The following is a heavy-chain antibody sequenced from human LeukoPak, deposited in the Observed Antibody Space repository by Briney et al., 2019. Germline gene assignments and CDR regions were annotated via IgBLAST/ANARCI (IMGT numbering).Heavy chain of an antibody. V-gene: IGHV1-18*01. CDR1: GYTFTSHG. Sequence: ASVKVSCKASGYTFTSHGISWVRQAPGHGLEWMGWISAYNGNTNYAPKLQGIVTMTTDTSTSTAYLELRSLRSDDTAVYYCARDRQCGYWGQGTLVTVSS. CDR2: ISAYNGNT. CDR3: ARDRQCGY. D-gene: IGHD2-21*01. J-gene: IGHJ4*02.